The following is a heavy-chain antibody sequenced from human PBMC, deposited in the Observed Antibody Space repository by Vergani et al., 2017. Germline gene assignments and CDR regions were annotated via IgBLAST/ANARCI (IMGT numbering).Heavy chain of an antibody. J-gene: IGHJ4*02. CDR2: ISSSSSYI. CDR3: ARDLFXYDSSGYYSGFFDY. CDR1: GFTFSSYS. V-gene: IGHV3-21*01. Sequence: EVQLVESGGGLVKPGGSLRLSCAASGFTFSSYSMNWVRQAPGKGLEWVSSISSSSSYIYYADSVKGRFTISRDNAKNSRYLQMNRLRPADTAVYYCARDLFXYDSSGYYSGFFDYWGQGTLVTVSS. D-gene: IGHD3-22*01.